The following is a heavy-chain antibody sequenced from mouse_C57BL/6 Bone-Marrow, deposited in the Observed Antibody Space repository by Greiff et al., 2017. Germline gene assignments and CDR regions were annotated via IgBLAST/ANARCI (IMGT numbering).Heavy chain of an antibody. D-gene: IGHD1-1*01. CDR2: IYPRSGNT. V-gene: IGHV1-81*01. J-gene: IGHJ1*03. Sequence: QVQLQQSGAELARPGASVKLSCKASGYTFTSSGISWVKQRTGQGLEWIGEIYPRSGNTYYNEKFKGKATLTADKSSSTAYMELRSLTSEDSAVYFCARLYYYGRDWYFDVWGTGTTVTVSS. CDR1: GYTFTSSG. CDR3: ARLYYYGRDWYFDV.